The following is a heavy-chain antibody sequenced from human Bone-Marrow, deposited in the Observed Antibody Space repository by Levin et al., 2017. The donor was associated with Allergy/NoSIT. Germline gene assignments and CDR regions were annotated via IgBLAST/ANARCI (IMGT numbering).Heavy chain of an antibody. D-gene: IGHD2-2*01. CDR1: GFTFSSYA. V-gene: IGHV3-30-3*01. CDR3: ARVLGGPLSNCSSTSCYPRGHWFDP. Sequence: GGSLRLSCAASGFTFSSYAMHWVRQAPGKGLEWVAVISYDGSNKYYADSVKGRFTISRDNSKNTLYLQMNSLRAEDTAVYYCARVLGGPLSNCSSTSCYPRGHWFDPWGQGTLVTVSS. CDR2: ISYDGSNK. J-gene: IGHJ5*02.